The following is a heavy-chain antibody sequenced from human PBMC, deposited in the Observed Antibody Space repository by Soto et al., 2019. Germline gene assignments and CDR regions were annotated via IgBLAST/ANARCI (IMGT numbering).Heavy chain of an antibody. J-gene: IGHJ5*02. CDR1: GGSSTSANW. CDR3: ARVLRGWFDP. V-gene: IGHV4-4*02. Sequence: SETVSGTCTVSGGSSTSANWWTWVRQPPGGGLEWIGEISHSGITNYKPSLKSRVTMSVDKTKNDVSLKLTSVTAADTAVYYCARVLRGWFDPWGQGTPVPVSS. CDR2: ISHSGIT.